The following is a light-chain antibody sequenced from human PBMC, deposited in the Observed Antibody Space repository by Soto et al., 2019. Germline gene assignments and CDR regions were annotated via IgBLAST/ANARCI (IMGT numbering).Light chain of an antibody. CDR1: NIGSKN. CDR2: RDS. CDR3: RVWTRSPLV. J-gene: IGLJ2*01. V-gene: IGLV3-9*01. Sequence: SYELTQPLSVSVALGQTARITCGGNNIGSKNVHWYQQKPGQAPVLVIYRDSNRPSGIPERFSGSNSGNTATLTISRAQAGEGVAYSFRVWTRSPLVFGGGTKLTVL.